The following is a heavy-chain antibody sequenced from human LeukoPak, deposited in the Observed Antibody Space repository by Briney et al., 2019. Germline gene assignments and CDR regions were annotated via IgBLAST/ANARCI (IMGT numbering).Heavy chain of an antibody. CDR1: GGSISSSSYY. Sequence: SETLSLTCTVSGGSISSSSYYWGWIRQPPGKGLEWIGSIYYSGSTYYNPSLKSRVTISVDTSKNQFSLKLSSVTAADTAVYYCARPIRLLTRGATNFDYWGQGTLVTVSS. V-gene: IGHV4-39*01. CDR3: ARPIRLLTRGATNFDY. J-gene: IGHJ4*02. CDR2: IYYSGST. D-gene: IGHD1-26*01.